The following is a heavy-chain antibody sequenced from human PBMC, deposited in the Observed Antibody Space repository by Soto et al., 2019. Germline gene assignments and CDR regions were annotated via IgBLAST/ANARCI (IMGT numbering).Heavy chain of an antibody. CDR3: TRGYGDSVRDY. D-gene: IGHD4-17*01. Sequence: EVQLVESGGGLVQPGGSLKLSCAVSGFTFSGSAMHWVRRASGKGLEWGGRIRGKSNSYATAYAASVKGRFTISRDDSKNTKSLQMNSLKTEDTAVYCRTRGYGDSVRDYWGQGTLVTVSS. CDR2: IRGKSNSYAT. V-gene: IGHV3-73*01. J-gene: IGHJ4*02. CDR1: GFTFSGSA.